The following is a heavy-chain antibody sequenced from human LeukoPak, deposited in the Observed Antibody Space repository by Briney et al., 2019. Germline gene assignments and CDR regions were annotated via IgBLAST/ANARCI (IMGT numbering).Heavy chain of an antibody. CDR3: ASRVMGSGWYRVAY. D-gene: IGHD6-19*01. V-gene: IGHV3-23*01. CDR2: ISGSGGST. CDR1: GFTFSSYG. J-gene: IGHJ4*02. Sequence: PGGSLRLSCAASGFTFSSYGMSWVRQAPGKGLEWVSAISGSGGSTYYADSVKGRFTISRDNSKNTLYLQMNSLRAEDTAVYYCASRVMGSGWYRVAYWGQGTLVTVSS.